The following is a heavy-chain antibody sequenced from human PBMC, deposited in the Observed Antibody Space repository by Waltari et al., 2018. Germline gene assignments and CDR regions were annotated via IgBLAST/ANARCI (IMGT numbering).Heavy chain of an antibody. CDR3: VRDRGWGNYFDY. V-gene: IGHV3-7*01. J-gene: IGHJ4*02. Sequence: EVQLVESGGGLVQPGGSLRLSCVASGFTFTSYWMSWVRQAPGKGVGLVANKRQKGSGKYDVDSVKGRFTISRDNAKNSLYLQMNSLRAGDTALYYCVRDRGWGNYFDYWGQGTLVTVSS. CDR1: GFTFTSYW. D-gene: IGHD3-16*01. CDR2: KRQKGSGK.